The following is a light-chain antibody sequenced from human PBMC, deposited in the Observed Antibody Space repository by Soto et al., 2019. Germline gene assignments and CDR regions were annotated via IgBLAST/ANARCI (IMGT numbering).Light chain of an antibody. J-gene: IGKJ1*01. Sequence: EIVLTQSPGTLSLSPGERATLSCWASRSVNNNYLAWYQQKPGQAPRLLIFGASSRATGIPDRFIGSGSGTEFILTISRLEPDDFAIYHCHQHGGSPETFGQGTKVDIK. V-gene: IGKV3-20*01. CDR2: GAS. CDR3: HQHGGSPET. CDR1: RSVNNNY.